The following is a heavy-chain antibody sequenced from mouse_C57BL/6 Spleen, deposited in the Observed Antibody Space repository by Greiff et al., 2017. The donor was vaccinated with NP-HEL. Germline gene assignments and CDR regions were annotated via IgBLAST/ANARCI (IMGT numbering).Heavy chain of an antibody. CDR1: GYSITSGYY. D-gene: IGHD1-1*01. V-gene: IGHV3-6*01. Sequence: EVKLMESGPGLVKPSQSLSLTCSVTGYSITSGYYWNWIRQFPGNKLAWMGYISYAGSNNYNPSLKNRISITRDTSKNQFFLKLNSVTTEDTATYYCARGGFTTVVDAWFAYWGQGTLVTVSA. J-gene: IGHJ3*01. CDR2: ISYAGSN. CDR3: ARGGFTTVVDAWFAY.